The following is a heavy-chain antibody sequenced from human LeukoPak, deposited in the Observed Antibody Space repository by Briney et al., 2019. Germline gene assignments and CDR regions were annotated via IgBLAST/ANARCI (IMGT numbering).Heavy chain of an antibody. Sequence: GASVKVSCKASGYTFTSYGISWVRQAPGQGLEWMGWISAYNGNTNYAQKLQGRVTMTTDTSTSTANMELKSLRSDDTAVYYCARGDSSSASSPAGFDYWGQGTLVTVSS. J-gene: IGHJ4*02. CDR1: GYTFTSYG. CDR2: ISAYNGNT. V-gene: IGHV1-18*01. CDR3: ARGDSSSASSPAGFDY. D-gene: IGHD6-6*01.